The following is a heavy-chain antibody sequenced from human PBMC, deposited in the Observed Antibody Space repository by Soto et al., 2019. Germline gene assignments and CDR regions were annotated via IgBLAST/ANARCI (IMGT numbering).Heavy chain of an antibody. CDR2: INPNSGGT. Sequence: GASVKVSCKASGYTFTGYYMHWVRQAPGQGLEWMGWINPNSGGTNYTQKLQGRVTMTTDTSTSTAYMELRSLRSDDTAVYYCARDGQLVRIFDYWGQGTLVTVSS. J-gene: IGHJ4*02. V-gene: IGHV1-2*02. D-gene: IGHD6-6*01. CDR1: GYTFTGYY. CDR3: ARDGQLVRIFDY.